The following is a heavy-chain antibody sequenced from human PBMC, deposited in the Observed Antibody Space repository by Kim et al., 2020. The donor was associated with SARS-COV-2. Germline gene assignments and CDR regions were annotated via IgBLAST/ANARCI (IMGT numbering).Heavy chain of an antibody. V-gene: IGHV3-30*15. Sequence: ADAVKGRVTISRDNSKNARLLIMSSLRAEDTAVYYCGSAHSGSYWSGFDPWGQGTLVTVSS. J-gene: IGHJ5*02. CDR3: GSAHSGSYWSGFDP. D-gene: IGHD1-26*01.